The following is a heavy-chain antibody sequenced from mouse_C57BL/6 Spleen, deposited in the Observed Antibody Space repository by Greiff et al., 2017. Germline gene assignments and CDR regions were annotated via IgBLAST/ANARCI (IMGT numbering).Heavy chain of an antibody. CDR3: ARGMYAPAWFAD. CDR1: GYTFTSYW. CDR2: INPSNGGT. J-gene: IGHJ3*01. V-gene: IGHV1-53*01. D-gene: IGHD2-10*02. Sequence: QVQLQQPGTELVKPGASVKLSCKASGYTFTSYWMHWVKQRPGQGLEWIGNINPSNGGTHYNEKFKSKDTLTVDKSSSTAYMQLSSLTSEDSAVYYCARGMYAPAWFADWGQGTLVTVSA.